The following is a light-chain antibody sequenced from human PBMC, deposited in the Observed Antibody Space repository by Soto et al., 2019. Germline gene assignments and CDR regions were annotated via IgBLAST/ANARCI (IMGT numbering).Light chain of an antibody. CDR2: EVT. CDR1: SSDVGGYNY. J-gene: IGLJ3*02. CDR3: SSFTTSNTWV. V-gene: IGLV2-14*01. Sequence: QSALTQPASVSGSPGQSVTISCIGTSSDVGGYNYVSWFQQHPGKAPKLMIYEVTNRPSGVSYRFSGSKSGNTASLTISGLQAEDEADYYCSSFTTSNTWVFGGGTKLTVL.